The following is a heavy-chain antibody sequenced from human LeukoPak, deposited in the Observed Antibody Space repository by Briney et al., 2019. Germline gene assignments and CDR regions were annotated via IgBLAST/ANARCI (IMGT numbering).Heavy chain of an antibody. CDR1: VGSISSYY. V-gene: IGHV4-59*08. CDR3: ARHVLVISGSGSYNYFDY. Sequence: SETLSLTCTVSVGSISSYYWSCIRQPPGKGREGMGYIYYSWSTNYNPSLKSQVTISVDTSKNQFYLKLSSVNAEDTAVYYCARHVLVISGSGSYNYFDYWGQGTLVTVSS. CDR2: IYYSWST. J-gene: IGHJ4*02. D-gene: IGHD3-10*01.